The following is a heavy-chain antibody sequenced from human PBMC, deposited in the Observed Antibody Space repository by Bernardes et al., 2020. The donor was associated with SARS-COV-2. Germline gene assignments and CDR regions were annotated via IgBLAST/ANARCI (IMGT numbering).Heavy chain of an antibody. CDR1: GFSFSSCD. CDR3: ARGGTGTTKYYYYGMDV. D-gene: IGHD1-1*01. J-gene: IGHJ6*04. CDR2: IGTAGDT. V-gene: IGHV3-13*01. Sequence: AGSLRVWCAACGFSFSSCDMHWVHRGTGKGLEWVSAIGTAGDTCYPGSVKGRFTISRENAKNSLYLQMNSRRAGDTAVYYCARGGTGTTKYYYYGMDVWGKGTTVSVSS.